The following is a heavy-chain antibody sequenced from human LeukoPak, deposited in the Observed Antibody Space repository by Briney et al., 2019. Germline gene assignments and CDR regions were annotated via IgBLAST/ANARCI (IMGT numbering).Heavy chain of an antibody. Sequence: GGSLRLSCAASGFTFSSYAMSWVRQAPGKGLEWVSAISGSGGSTYYADSVKGRFTISRDNSKNTLYLQMNSLRAEDTAVYYCVKVPSSWDYYYYYMDVWGKGTTVTVSS. CDR2: ISGSGGST. V-gene: IGHV3-23*01. D-gene: IGHD6-13*01. CDR3: VKVPSSWDYYYYYMDV. J-gene: IGHJ6*03. CDR1: GFTFSSYA.